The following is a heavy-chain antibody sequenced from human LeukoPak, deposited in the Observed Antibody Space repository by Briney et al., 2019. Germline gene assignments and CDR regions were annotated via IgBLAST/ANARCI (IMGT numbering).Heavy chain of an antibody. CDR1: GGTFSSYA. V-gene: IGHV1-69*04. D-gene: IGHD1-26*01. CDR2: IIPILGIA. J-gene: IGHJ6*02. Sequence: ASVKVSCKASGGTFSSYAISWVRQAPGQGLEWMGRIIPILGIANYAQKFQGRVTITADKSTSTAYMELSSLRSEDTAVYYCAREQWEPDYYYYYGMDVWGQGTTVTVSS. CDR3: AREQWEPDYYYYYGMDV.